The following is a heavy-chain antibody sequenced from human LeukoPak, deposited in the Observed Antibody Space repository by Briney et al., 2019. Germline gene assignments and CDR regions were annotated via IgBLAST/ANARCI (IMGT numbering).Heavy chain of an antibody. V-gene: IGHV3-11*04. CDR3: ARGPSARFFGVAKGAFDI. CDR1: GFTFSDYY. J-gene: IGHJ3*02. CDR2: ISSSGSTI. D-gene: IGHD3-3*01. Sequence: GGSLRLSCAASGFTFSDYYMSWIRQAPGKGLEWVSYISSSGSTIYYADSVKGRFTISRDNSKNTLDLQVNSLRAEDTAVYYCARGPSARFFGVAKGAFDIWGQGTMVTVSS.